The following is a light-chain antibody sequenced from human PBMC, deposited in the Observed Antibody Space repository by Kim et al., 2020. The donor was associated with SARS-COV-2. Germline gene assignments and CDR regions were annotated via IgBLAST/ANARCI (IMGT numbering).Light chain of an antibody. J-gene: IGKJ4*01. CDR2: AAS. CDR3: HQANSFHLT. CDR1: QGSSRW. V-gene: IGKV1D-12*01. Sequence: VSGGDRVTITCRASQGSSRWLAWYQQKPGKAPKILIYAASSLESGVPSRFSGSGSGTDFTFTISSLQPEDIATYYCHQANSFHLTFGGGTKVDIK.